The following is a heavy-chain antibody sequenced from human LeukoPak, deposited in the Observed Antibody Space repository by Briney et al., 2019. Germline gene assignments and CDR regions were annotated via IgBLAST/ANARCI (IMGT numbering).Heavy chain of an antibody. V-gene: IGHV1-24*01. D-gene: IGHD2-21*01. CDR1: GYTITELS. Sequence: ASVKVSCKVSGYTITELSMHWVRQAPGRGLEWRGGFDPEDGETIYAQKFQGRVTMTEDTSTDTAYMELSSLRSEDTAVYYCATELSGGADWYFDLWGRGTLVTVSS. J-gene: IGHJ2*01. CDR2: FDPEDGET. CDR3: ATELSGGADWYFDL.